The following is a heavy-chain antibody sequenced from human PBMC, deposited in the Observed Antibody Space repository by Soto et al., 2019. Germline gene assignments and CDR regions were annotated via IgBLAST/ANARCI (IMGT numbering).Heavy chain of an antibody. Sequence: QVQLVQSGAAVKTPGASVKVSCKASGYTFTGHYIHWVRQAPGQGPEWMGWINPNSGATKFVQKFQGWVTLTRDTSISTAYMALTRLAADDTAVYFCARAGNGFCNNEGCPHYHVMDVWGQGNTVIVS. CDR2: INPNSGAT. CDR3: ARAGNGFCNNEGCPHYHVMDV. V-gene: IGHV1-2*04. J-gene: IGHJ6*02. D-gene: IGHD2-15*01. CDR1: GYTFTGHY.